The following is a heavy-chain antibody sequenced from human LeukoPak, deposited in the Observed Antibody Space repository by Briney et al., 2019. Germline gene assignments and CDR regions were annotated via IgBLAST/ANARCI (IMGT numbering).Heavy chain of an antibody. CDR3: AKAASSGYDFTTNWFDP. D-gene: IGHD5-12*01. CDR2: ISWNSGSI. J-gene: IGHJ5*02. Sequence: GRSLRLSCAASGFTFDDYAMHWVRQAPGKGLEWVSGISWNSGSIGYADSAKGRFTISRDNAKNSLYLQMNSLRAEDTALYYCAKAASSGYDFTTNWFDPWGQGTLVTVSS. CDR1: GFTFDDYA. V-gene: IGHV3-9*01.